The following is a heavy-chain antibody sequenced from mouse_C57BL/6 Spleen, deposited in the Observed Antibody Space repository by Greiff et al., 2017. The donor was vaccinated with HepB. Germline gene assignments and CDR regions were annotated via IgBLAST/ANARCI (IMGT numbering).Heavy chain of an antibody. CDR2: IRLKSDNYAT. J-gene: IGHJ2*01. CDR3: TCEGY. V-gene: IGHV6-3*01. Sequence: EVKLVEFGGGLLQLGGSMKLSCVASAFTFINYWLNWVRQSPEKGIEWVAQIRLKSDNYATHYAESVKGRFTIARDDSKSSVYLQMNNLRAEDTGIYYCTCEGYWGQGTTLTVSS. CDR1: AFTFINYW.